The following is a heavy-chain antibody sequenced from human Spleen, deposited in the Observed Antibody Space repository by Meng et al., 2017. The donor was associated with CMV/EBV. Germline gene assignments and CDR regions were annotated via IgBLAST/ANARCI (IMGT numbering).Heavy chain of an antibody. D-gene: IGHD2-8*01. V-gene: IGHV1-3*02. Sequence: ASVKVSCKASGYTFTSYAMHWVRQAPGQRLEWMGWSNAGNGNTKYSQEFQGRVTITRDTSASTAYMELSSLRSEDMAVYYCARDVMVYAIAYYYGMDVWGQGTTVTVSS. CDR2: SNAGNGNT. CDR1: GYTFTSYA. CDR3: ARDVMVYAIAYYYGMDV. J-gene: IGHJ6*02.